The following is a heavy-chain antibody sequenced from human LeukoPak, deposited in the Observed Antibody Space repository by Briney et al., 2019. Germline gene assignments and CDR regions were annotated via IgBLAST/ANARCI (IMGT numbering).Heavy chain of an antibody. D-gene: IGHD3-10*01. CDR1: GFTFSHYA. V-gene: IGHV3-30-3*01. Sequence: GGSLRLSCAASGFTFSHYALHWVRQAPGKGLEWVAVTSSDLNVKLYADSVKGRFTISRDNSRSTLYLQMNSLRPEDTAIYYCAREGYYGSGSPPSLYFDYWGQGTLVTVSS. CDR2: TSSDLNVK. CDR3: AREGYYGSGSPPSLYFDY. J-gene: IGHJ4*02.